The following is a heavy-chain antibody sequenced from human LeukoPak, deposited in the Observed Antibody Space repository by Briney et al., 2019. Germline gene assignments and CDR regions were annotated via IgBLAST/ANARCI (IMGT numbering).Heavy chain of an antibody. Sequence: GGSLRLSCGVSGFIFSNFAMTWVRQAPGKGLEWASFINSRGDSPFYADSVKGRFTISRDNSKNTVYLQMNSLRAEDTAVYYCAKDIRGASYGTDYWGQGTLVTVSS. J-gene: IGHJ4*02. CDR2: INSRGDSP. CDR3: AKDIRGASYGTDY. CDR1: GFIFSNFA. V-gene: IGHV3-23*01. D-gene: IGHD5-18*01.